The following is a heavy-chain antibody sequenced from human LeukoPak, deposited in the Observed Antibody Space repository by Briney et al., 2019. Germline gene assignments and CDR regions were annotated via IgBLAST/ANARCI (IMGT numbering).Heavy chain of an antibody. CDR1: GFTFSSYS. D-gene: IGHD1-14*01. V-gene: IGHV3-21*01. CDR3: ARGTLNIPGEHGAFDY. CDR2: IITSSSYI. Sequence: GGALRLSCAASGFTFSSYSMNWVRQAPGKGLEWVSSIITSSSYIHYADSVKGRFTISRDNAKNSLYLQMNSLRAEDTAVYYCARGTLNIPGEHGAFDYWGQGTLVTVSS. J-gene: IGHJ4*02.